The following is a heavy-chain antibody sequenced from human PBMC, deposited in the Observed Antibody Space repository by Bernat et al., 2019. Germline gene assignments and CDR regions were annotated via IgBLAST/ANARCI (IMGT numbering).Heavy chain of an antibody. Sequence: QVQLVQSGAEVKKPGASVKVSCKVSGYTLTELSMHWVRQAPGKGLEWMGGFDPEDGETIYAQKFQGRVTMTEDTSTDTAYMELSSLRSEDTAVYYCATDKKGLYYYGSGSYDKRGAFDIWGQGTMVTVSS. CDR2: FDPEDGET. J-gene: IGHJ3*02. CDR1: GYTLTELS. D-gene: IGHD3-10*01. V-gene: IGHV1-24*01. CDR3: ATDKKGLYYYGSGSYDKRGAFDI.